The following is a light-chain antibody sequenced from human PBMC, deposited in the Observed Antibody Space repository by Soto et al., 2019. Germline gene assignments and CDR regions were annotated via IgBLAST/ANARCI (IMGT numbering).Light chain of an antibody. J-gene: IGKJ1*01. CDR2: KVS. Sequence: DVVLTQSPLSLPVTLGQPASISCRSSQSLVHSDGNTYLSWFQQRPGQSPRRLIYKVSNWDSGVPDRFSGSGSGTDFTLKISRVEAEDVGFYYSMQATYWPWTFGQGTKVEIK. CDR3: MQATYWPWT. CDR1: QSLVHSDGNTY. V-gene: IGKV2-30*02.